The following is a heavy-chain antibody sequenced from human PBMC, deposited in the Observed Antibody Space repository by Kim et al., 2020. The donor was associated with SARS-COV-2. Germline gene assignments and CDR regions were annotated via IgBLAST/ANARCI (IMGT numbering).Heavy chain of an antibody. J-gene: IGHJ6*02. Sequence: KGRFTISRDNAKNSLYLQMNSLRAEDTAVYYCARDLDIVVVPADHYGMDVWGQGTTVTVSS. D-gene: IGHD2-2*01. CDR3: ARDLDIVVVPADHYGMDV. V-gene: IGHV3-11*06.